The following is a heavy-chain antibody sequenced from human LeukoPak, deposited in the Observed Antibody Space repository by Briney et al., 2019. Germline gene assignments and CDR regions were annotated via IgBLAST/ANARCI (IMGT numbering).Heavy chain of an antibody. CDR2: IKQDGSEK. V-gene: IGHV3-7*01. J-gene: IGHJ4*02. Sequence: GGSLRLSCAASGFTFSSYWMSWVRQAPGKGLDGVANIKQDGSEKNYVDSVKGRFTIFRDNAKNSLYLQMNSLRAEDTAVYYCVRDRYCSRTSCYYLDYWGQGTLVTVSS. CDR3: VRDRYCSRTSCYYLDY. CDR1: GFTFSSYW. D-gene: IGHD2-2*01.